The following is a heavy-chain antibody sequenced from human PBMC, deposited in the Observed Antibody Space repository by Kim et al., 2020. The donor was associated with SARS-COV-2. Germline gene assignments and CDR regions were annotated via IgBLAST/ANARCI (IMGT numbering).Heavy chain of an antibody. J-gene: IGHJ4*02. V-gene: IGHV3-53*01. Sequence: YYADSVKGRFTISRDNSKNTLYLQMNSLRAEDTAVYYCARVGGELFPFDYWGQGTLVTVSS. CDR3: ARVGGELFPFDY. D-gene: IGHD3-10*01.